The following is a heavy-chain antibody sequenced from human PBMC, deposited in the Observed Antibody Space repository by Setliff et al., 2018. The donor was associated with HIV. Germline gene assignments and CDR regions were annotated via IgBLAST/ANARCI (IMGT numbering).Heavy chain of an antibody. J-gene: IGHJ4*02. V-gene: IGHV4-39*07. CDR2: IYYSGST. Sequence: SETLSLTCTVSGGSISSSYYYWGWIRQSPGKGLEWIGSIYYSGSTYYNPSLKSRLSMSVDTSKNQFSLELSSVTAADTALYYCARGPRVSAAVVETPSAYWGQGTLVTVSS. CDR3: ARGPRVSAAVVETPSAY. CDR1: GGSISSSYYY. D-gene: IGHD6-19*01.